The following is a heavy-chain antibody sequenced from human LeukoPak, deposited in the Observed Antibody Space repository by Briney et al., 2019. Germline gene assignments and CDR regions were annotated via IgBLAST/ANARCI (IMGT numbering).Heavy chain of an antibody. V-gene: IGHV4-59*01. Sequence: SETLSLTCTVSGGSISSYYWSWIRQPPGKGLEWIGYIYYSGSTNYNPSLKSRVTISVDTSKNQFSLKLSSVTAADTAVYYCARVDTAMVGFWAGFDHWGQGTLVTVSS. CDR1: GGSISSYY. CDR3: ARVDTAMVGFWAGFDH. J-gene: IGHJ5*02. D-gene: IGHD5-18*01. CDR2: IYYSGST.